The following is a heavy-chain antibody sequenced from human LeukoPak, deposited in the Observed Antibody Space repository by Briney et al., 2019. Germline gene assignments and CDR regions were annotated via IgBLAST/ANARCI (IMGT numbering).Heavy chain of an antibody. Sequence: PGGSLRLSCVASGFIFRDYAMSWVRQAPAGGLEWVSSLKGDGETFYTDSVKGRFTFSRDHSRNTVYLQLSNLRVEDTAVYYCAKAIWFSGADAVLGGQETLVTVS. J-gene: IGHJ4*02. V-gene: IGHV3-23*01. D-gene: IGHD2-21*01. CDR3: AKAIWFSGADAVL. CDR2: LKGDGET. CDR1: GFIFRDYA.